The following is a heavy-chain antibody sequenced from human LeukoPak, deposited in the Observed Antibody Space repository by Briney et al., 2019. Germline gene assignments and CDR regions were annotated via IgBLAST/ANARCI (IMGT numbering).Heavy chain of an antibody. J-gene: IGHJ6*03. CDR1: GFTFSTYA. D-gene: IGHD6-19*01. V-gene: IGHV3-30*01. CDR3: ARARYSSGWIYYMDV. Sequence: GRSLRLSCAASGFTFSTYASHWVRQAPRKGLEWVAVISDDGSTKYYAESVKGRFTISRDNSKNTLYLQMNSLRAEDTAVYYCARARYSSGWIYYMDVWGKGTAVTVSS. CDR2: ISDDGSTK.